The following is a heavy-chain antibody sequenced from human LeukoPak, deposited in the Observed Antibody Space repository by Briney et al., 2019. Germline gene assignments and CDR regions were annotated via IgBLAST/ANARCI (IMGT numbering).Heavy chain of an antibody. CDR2: VSTGSNYI. V-gene: IGHV3-21*01. Sequence: GGSLRLSCTASGFTFSSYSLNWVRQAPGKGLEWVSSVSTGSNYIYYADSVKGRFTISRDNSKNTLYLQMGSLRAEDMAVYYCARVGDSNAFDIWGQGTMVTVSS. CDR3: ARVGDSNAFDI. D-gene: IGHD1-26*01. J-gene: IGHJ3*02. CDR1: GFTFSSYS.